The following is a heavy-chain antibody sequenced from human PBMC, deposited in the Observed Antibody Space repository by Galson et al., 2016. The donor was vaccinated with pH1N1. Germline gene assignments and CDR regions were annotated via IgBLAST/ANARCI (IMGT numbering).Heavy chain of an antibody. Sequence: SVKVSCKASGYTFTSYAMHWVRQAPGQRLEWMGWINGDNGNTKYSQKFQGRVTITRDTSASTAYMELSSLRSEDTAVYYCARTWAGESGDGCDWGYYYYGIDVWGQGTTVTVS. CDR1: GYTFTSYA. J-gene: IGHJ6*02. D-gene: IGHD2-21*01. CDR3: ARTWAGESGDGCDWGYYYYGIDV. V-gene: IGHV1-3*01. CDR2: INGDNGNT.